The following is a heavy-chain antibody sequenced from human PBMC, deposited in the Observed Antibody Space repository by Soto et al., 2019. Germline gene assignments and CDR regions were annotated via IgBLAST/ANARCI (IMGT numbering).Heavy chain of an antibody. CDR1: DYTFTRYG. CDR2: ISADNGNT. J-gene: IGHJ6*02. D-gene: IGHD2-15*01. Sequence: QVQLVQSGAEVKKPGASVKVSCQASDYTFTRYGIRWVRQAPGQGLEWMGSISADNGNTNYAQNLQGSVTMTTDTATSTAYKKRKSRSSDDLAGFYCARGGGYCSGGSCYSAYYYYYGMDVWGQGTTVTVSS. CDR3: ARGGGYCSGGSCYSAYYYYYGMDV. V-gene: IGHV1-18*03.